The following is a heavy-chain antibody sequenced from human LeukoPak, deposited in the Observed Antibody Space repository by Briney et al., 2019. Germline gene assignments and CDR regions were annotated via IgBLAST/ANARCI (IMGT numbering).Heavy chain of an antibody. CDR1: GFRFSSYE. D-gene: IGHD1-14*01. V-gene: IGHV3-48*03. Sequence: GGSLRLSCAASGFRFSSYEMSWVRQAPGRGLEWVSYIGNTGRTIYYVDSVKGRFTVSRDNAKNSLYLQMNSLRTEDTAIYYCVRGDRYFFDYWGQGTLVTVSS. CDR3: VRGDRYFFDY. CDR2: IGNTGRTI. J-gene: IGHJ4*02.